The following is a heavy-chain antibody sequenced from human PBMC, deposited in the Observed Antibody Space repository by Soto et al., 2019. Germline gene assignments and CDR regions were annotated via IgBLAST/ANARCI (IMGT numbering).Heavy chain of an antibody. CDR2: IYPSDSDI. Sequence: GESLKISCKASGYIFTNYWIGWVRQMSGKGLEWMAIIYPSDSDIRYSPSFQGQVTISADKSISTAYLQWNSLKASDTAMYYCARLHDYSGIIGAFETWGQGTMVSAS. CDR1: GYIFTNYW. D-gene: IGHD4-4*01. J-gene: IGHJ3*02. V-gene: IGHV5-51*01. CDR3: ARLHDYSGIIGAFET.